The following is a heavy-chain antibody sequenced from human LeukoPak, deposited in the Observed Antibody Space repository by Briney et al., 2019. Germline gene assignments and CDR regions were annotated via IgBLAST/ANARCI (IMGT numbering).Heavy chain of an antibody. D-gene: IGHD4-17*01. Sequence: SETLSLTCTVSNYSISYGYYWGWIRQPPGKGLEWIGTIHHSGSTYYNPSLKSRVTISVDTSKNQFSLKLSSVTAADTAVYYCARDFSGDYGEPTGFDYWGQGTLVTVSS. V-gene: IGHV4-38-2*02. CDR3: ARDFSGDYGEPTGFDY. CDR1: NYSISYGYY. J-gene: IGHJ4*02. CDR2: IHHSGST.